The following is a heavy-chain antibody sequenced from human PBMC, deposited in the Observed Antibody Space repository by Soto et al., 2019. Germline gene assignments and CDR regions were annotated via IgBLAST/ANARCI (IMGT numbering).Heavy chain of an antibody. CDR3: ARSYGDYEGSLDH. J-gene: IGHJ4*02. CDR1: GFIFSSYA. CDR2: ISGSGGSP. D-gene: IGHD4-17*01. V-gene: IGHV3-23*01. Sequence: EVQLLESGGGLVQPGGSLRLSCAASGFIFSSYAMSWVRQAPGKGLEWVSAISGSGGSPHYADSVKGRFTISRDNPKNTLYLQMNSLRAEDTALYYCARSYGDYEGSLDHWGQGTLVTVSS.